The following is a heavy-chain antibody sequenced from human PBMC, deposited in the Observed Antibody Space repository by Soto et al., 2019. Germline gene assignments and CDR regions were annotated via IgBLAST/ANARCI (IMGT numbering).Heavy chain of an antibody. J-gene: IGHJ5*02. CDR3: ARGMGYCSSTSCWHWFDP. V-gene: IGHV4-59*01. D-gene: IGHD2-2*01. CDR1: GGSISNYY. Sequence: SETLSLTCTVSGGSISNYYWSWIRQPPGKELEWIGHIYDSGSTNYNPSLKSRVTISVDTSKNQFSLKLSSVTAADTAVYYCARGMGYCSSTSCWHWFDPWGQGTLVTVSS. CDR2: IYDSGST.